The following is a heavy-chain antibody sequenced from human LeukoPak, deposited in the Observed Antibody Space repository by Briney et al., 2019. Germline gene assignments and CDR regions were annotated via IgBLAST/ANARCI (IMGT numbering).Heavy chain of an antibody. D-gene: IGHD6-19*01. V-gene: IGHV4-38-2*02. Sequence: PSETLSLTCTVSGYSISSGYYWGWIRQPPGKGLEWIGSIYHSGSTYYNPSLKSRVTISVDTSKNQFSLKLSSVTAADTAVYYCARDRYSSGWYGTPVTNWFDPWGQGTLVTVSS. CDR3: ARDRYSSGWYGTPVTNWFDP. J-gene: IGHJ5*02. CDR1: GYSISSGYY. CDR2: IYHSGST.